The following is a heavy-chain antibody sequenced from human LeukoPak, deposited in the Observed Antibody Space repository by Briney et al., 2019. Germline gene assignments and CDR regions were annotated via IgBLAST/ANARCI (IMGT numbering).Heavy chain of an antibody. CDR1: GYAFTIYD. CDR2: MNPNSGNT. D-gene: IGHD3-3*01. J-gene: IGHJ4*02. Sequence: ASVTVSCTASGYAFTIYDINWVRQATGQGLGWMGWMNPNSGNTGYAQKFQGRVTMTRNTSISTAYMELSSLRSEDTAVYYCARRYDFWSGYQDYWGQGTLVTVSS. CDR3: ARRYDFWSGYQDY. V-gene: IGHV1-8*01.